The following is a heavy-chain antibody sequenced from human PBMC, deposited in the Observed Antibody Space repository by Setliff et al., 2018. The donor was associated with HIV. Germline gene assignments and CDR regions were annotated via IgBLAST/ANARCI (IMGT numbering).Heavy chain of an antibody. CDR2: ISNIDGST. CDR3: AKEEYTSGSSCPTVDAFDL. Sequence: GSLRLSCAVSEITFGNSIIAWVRQAPGKGLEWVSTISNIDGSTYFADSVKGRFTISGDSSKNTVYLQLNSLRVEDTAVYFCAKEEYTSGSSCPTVDAFDLWGQGTMVTVSS. D-gene: IGHD2-15*01. J-gene: IGHJ3*01. V-gene: IGHV3-23*01. CDR1: EITFGNSI.